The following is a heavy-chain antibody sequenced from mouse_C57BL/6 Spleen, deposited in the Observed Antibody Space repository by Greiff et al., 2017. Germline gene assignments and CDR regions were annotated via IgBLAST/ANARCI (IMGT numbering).Heavy chain of an antibody. CDR1: GYSFTGYF. Sequence: VQLQQSGPELVKPGDSVKISCKASGYSFTGYFMNWVMQSHGKSLEWIGRINPYNGDTFYNQKFKGKATLTVDKSSSTAHMELRSLTSEDSAVYYCARSEDYFLYYFDYWGQGTTLTVSS. CDR2: INPYNGDT. D-gene: IGHD1-1*01. J-gene: IGHJ2*01. CDR3: ARSEDYFLYYFDY. V-gene: IGHV1-20*01.